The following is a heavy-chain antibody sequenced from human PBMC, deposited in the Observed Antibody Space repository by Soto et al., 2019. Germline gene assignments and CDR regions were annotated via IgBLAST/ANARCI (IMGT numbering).Heavy chain of an antibody. CDR1: GGTFISYA. J-gene: IGHJ4*02. V-gene: IGHV1-69*06. CDR3: ARGTTVVTYFDY. Sequence: SVKVSFRASGGTFISYAISWVRQAPGQGLEWMGGIIPIFGTANYAQKFQGRATITADKSTSTAYMELSSLRSEDTAVYYCARGTTVVTYFDYWGQGTLVTVSS. D-gene: IGHD4-17*01. CDR2: IIPIFGTA.